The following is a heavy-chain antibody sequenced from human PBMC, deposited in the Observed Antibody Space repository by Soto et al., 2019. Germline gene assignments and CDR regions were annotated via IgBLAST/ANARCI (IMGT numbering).Heavy chain of an antibody. Sequence: PGESLKISCKGSGYSFSNYWIGWVRQMPGKGLEWMGIIYPGDSDTRYSPSLQGQVTISADKSISTAYLQWSSLKASDTAMYFCARRVEDTAMVYDDFDIWGQGTMVTVSS. CDR1: GYSFSNYW. V-gene: IGHV5-51*01. J-gene: IGHJ3*02. CDR3: ARRVEDTAMVYDDFDI. CDR2: IYPGDSDT. D-gene: IGHD5-18*01.